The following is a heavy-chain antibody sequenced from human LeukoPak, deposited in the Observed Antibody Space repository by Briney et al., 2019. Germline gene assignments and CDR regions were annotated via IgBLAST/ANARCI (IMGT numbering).Heavy chain of an antibody. Sequence: ASVKVSCKASGYTFTNYGINWVRQAPGQGLEWVGWISTYNGNTNYAQTLQGRVTMTTDTSTSTAYMELRSLRSDDPAVSYCARAPTTVITPLDYWGQGTLVTVSS. V-gene: IGHV1-18*01. D-gene: IGHD4-23*01. J-gene: IGHJ4*02. CDR3: ARAPTTVITPLDY. CDR1: GYTFTNYG. CDR2: ISTYNGNT.